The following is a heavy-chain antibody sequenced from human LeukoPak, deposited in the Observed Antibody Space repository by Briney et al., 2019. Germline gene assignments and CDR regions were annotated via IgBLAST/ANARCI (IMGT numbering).Heavy chain of an antibody. CDR2: IKQDGSEK. V-gene: IGHV3-7*01. CDR3: ARARAFDI. CDR1: GFTFSTYW. Sequence: PGGSLRLSCEASGFTFSTYWMSWVRQAPGKGLEWVANIKQDGSEKYYVDSVKGRFTISRDNAKNSLYLQMNSLRAEDTAVYYCARARAFDIWGQGTMVTVSS. J-gene: IGHJ3*02.